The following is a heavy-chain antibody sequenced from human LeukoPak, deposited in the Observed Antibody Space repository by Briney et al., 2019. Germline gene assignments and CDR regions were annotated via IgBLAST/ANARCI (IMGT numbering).Heavy chain of an antibody. D-gene: IGHD4-17*01. J-gene: IGHJ6*04. CDR3: ARGNPPMTTVTTVYGMDV. CDR2: INHSGST. Sequence: SETLSLTCAVYGGSFSGYYWSWTRQPPGKGLEWIGEINHSGSTNYNPSLKSRVTISVDTSKNQFSLKLSSVTAADTAVYYCARGNPPMTTVTTVYGMDVWGKGTTVTVSS. CDR1: GGSFSGYY. V-gene: IGHV4-34*01.